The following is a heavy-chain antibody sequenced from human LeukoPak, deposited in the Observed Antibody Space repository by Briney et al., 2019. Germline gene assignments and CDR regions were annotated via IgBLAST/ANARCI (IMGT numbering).Heavy chain of an antibody. CDR1: GGSISSYY. D-gene: IGHD6-13*01. J-gene: IGHJ5*02. CDR3: ARHSRPSSSRDWFDP. Sequence: PSETLSLTCTVSGGSISSYYWSWIRQPPGKGLEWIGYIYYSGSTNYNPSLKSRVTISVDTSKNQFSLTLSSVTAADTAVYYCARHSRPSSSRDWFDPWGQGTLVTVSS. CDR2: IYYSGST. V-gene: IGHV4-59*08.